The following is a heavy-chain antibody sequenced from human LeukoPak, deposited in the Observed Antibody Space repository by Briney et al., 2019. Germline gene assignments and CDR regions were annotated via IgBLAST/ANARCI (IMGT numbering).Heavy chain of an antibody. CDR1: GFTFSSYG. J-gene: IGHJ4*02. CDR3: AKDTHYGGGPNYFDY. Sequence: PGGSLRLSCAASGFTFSSYGMSWVRQAPGKGLEWVSAISGSGGSTYYADSVKGRFTISRDNAKNSLYLQMNSLRAEDTAFYYCAKDTHYGGGPNYFDYWGQGTLVTVSS. D-gene: IGHD3-10*01. V-gene: IGHV3-23*01. CDR2: ISGSGGST.